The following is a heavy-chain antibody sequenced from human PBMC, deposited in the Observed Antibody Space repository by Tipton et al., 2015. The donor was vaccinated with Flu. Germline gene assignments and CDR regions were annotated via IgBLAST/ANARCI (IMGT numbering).Heavy chain of an antibody. V-gene: IGHV6-1*01. CDR2: TYYRSKWYN. CDR1: GDGVSSNSAA. J-gene: IGHJ6*02. Sequence: GLVKPSQTLSLTCAISGDGVSSNSAAWNWIRQSPSRGLEWLGRTYYRSKWYNDYAVPVKSRITINPDTSKNQFSLQLNSVTPEDTAVYYCARGTGYCSSTSCFHGMDVWGQGTTVTVSS. D-gene: IGHD2-2*01. CDR3: ARGTGYCSSTSCFHGMDV.